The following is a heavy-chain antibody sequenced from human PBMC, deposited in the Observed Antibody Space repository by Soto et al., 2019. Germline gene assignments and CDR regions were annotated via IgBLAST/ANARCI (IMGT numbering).Heavy chain of an antibody. CDR1: GYTFTSYA. CDR2: INAGNGNT. J-gene: IGHJ4*02. D-gene: IGHD6-19*01. Sequence: QGQLVQSGAEVKKPGASVKVSCKASGYTFTSYAMHWVRQAPGQRLEWMGWINAGNGNTKYSQKFQGRVTITRDTSASTAYMELSSRRSEDTAVYYCARVSGWYYFDYWGQGTLVTVSS. CDR3: ARVSGWYYFDY. V-gene: IGHV1-3*01.